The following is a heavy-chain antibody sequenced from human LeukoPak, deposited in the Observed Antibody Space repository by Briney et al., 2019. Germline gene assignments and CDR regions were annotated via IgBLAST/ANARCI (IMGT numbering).Heavy chain of an antibody. J-gene: IGHJ6*04. CDR1: GFTFSSYS. CDR3: AELGITMIGGV. V-gene: IGHV3-21*01. CDR2: ISGSGGST. Sequence: GGSLRLSCAASGFTFSSYSMNWVRQTPGKGLEWVSAISGSGGSTYYADSVKGRFTISRDNAKNSLYLQMNSLRAEDTAVYYCAELGITMIGGVWGKGTTVTISS. D-gene: IGHD3-10*02.